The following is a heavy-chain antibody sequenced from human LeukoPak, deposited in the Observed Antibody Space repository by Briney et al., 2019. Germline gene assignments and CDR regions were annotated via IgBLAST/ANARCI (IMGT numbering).Heavy chain of an antibody. CDR2: ISSSSSYI. Sequence: PGGSLRLSCAASGFTFSSYSMNWVRQAPGKGLEWVSSISSSSSYIYYADSVKGRFTISRDNAKNSLYLQMNSLRAEDTAVYYCARGTSNHDILTGYYSDVDYWGQGTLVTVSS. V-gene: IGHV3-21*01. J-gene: IGHJ4*02. CDR1: GFTFSSYS. CDR3: ARGTSNHDILTGYYSDVDY. D-gene: IGHD3-9*01.